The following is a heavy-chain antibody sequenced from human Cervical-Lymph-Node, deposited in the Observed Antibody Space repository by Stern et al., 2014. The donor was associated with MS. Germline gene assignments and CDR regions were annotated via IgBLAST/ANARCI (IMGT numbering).Heavy chain of an antibody. CDR2: VYYNGYT. Sequence: QVQLQESGPGLVKPSETLSLTCTVSSDSIGTYYWTWIRQPPGKRLEWIGYVYYNGYTDYNPSLKSRVTISVDTSKNKFSLKLTSVTAADTAVYYCARGGSGYYWYFDYWGQGTPVTVSS. CDR1: SDSIGTYY. V-gene: IGHV4-59*01. CDR3: ARGGSGYYWYFDY. D-gene: IGHD5-12*01. J-gene: IGHJ4*02.